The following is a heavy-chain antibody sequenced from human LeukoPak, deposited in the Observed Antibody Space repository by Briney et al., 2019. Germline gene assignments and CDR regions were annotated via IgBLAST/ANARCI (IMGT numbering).Heavy chain of an antibody. CDR3: ARSPLIRESYGDKIVKFDY. Sequence: GGSLRLSCAASGFVFSNYAMSWVRQAPGRGLEWVSTISGRADSTYSADSVRGPFTIHRDSYKNTLSLQMDSLRAEDTAVYYCARSPLIRESYGDKIVKFDYWGQGTLVTVSS. D-gene: IGHD4-17*01. J-gene: IGHJ4*02. CDR2: ISGRADST. V-gene: IGHV3-23*01. CDR1: GFVFSNYA.